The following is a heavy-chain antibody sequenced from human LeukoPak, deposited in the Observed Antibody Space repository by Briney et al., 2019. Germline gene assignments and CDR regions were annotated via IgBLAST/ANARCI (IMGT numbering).Heavy chain of an antibody. CDR2: IPGSGDST. D-gene: IGHD1-26*01. CDR3: AKRSGESYGYFDY. CDR1: GFTFSSYA. J-gene: IGHJ4*02. V-gene: IGHV3-23*01. Sequence: PGGSLRLSCAASGFTFSSYAMSWVRQAPGKGLEWVSAIPGSGDSTNYADSVTGRFTISRDNSKNTLYLQMNSRSAEDTAVYYCAKRSGESYGYFDYGGQGTVVTVSS.